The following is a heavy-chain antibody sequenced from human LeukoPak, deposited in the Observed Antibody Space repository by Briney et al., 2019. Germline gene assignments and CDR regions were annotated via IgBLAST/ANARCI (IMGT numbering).Heavy chain of an antibody. V-gene: IGHV4-34*01. Sequence: PSETLSLTCAVYGGSFSGYYWSWIRQPPGKGLEWIGEINHSGSTNYNPSLKSRVTISVDTSKNQFSLKLSSVTAADTAVYYCARSLAVAGMVSAFDIWGQGTMVTVSS. CDR2: INHSGST. CDR1: GGSFSGYY. CDR3: ARSLAVAGMVSAFDI. D-gene: IGHD6-19*01. J-gene: IGHJ3*02.